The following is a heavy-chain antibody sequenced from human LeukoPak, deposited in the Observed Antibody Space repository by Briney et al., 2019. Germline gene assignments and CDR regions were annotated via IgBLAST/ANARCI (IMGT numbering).Heavy chain of an antibody. J-gene: IGHJ4*02. D-gene: IGHD6-13*01. V-gene: IGHV1-58*02. CDR3: AASEGRSLVPNY. Sequence: SAKVSCKASGFTFTSSAMQWVRQARGQRLEWIGWIVVGSGNTNYAQKFQERVTITRDMSTSTAYMELSSLRSEDTAVYYCAASEGRSLVPNYWGQGTLVTVSS. CDR2: IVVGSGNT. CDR1: GFTFTSSA.